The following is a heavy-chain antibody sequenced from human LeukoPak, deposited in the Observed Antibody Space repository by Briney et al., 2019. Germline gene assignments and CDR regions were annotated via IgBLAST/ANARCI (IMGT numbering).Heavy chain of an antibody. CDR1: GGSISTYY. J-gene: IGHJ4*02. V-gene: IGHV4-59*12. D-gene: IGHD6-6*01. CDR2: IYYSGST. CDR3: ARGLRQLVRSWHY. Sequence: SETLSLTCTVSGGSISTYYWSWIRQPPGKGLEWIGYIYYSGSTNYNPSLKSRVTISVDTSKNQFSLKLSSVTAADTAVYYCARGLRQLVRSWHYWGQGTLVTVSS.